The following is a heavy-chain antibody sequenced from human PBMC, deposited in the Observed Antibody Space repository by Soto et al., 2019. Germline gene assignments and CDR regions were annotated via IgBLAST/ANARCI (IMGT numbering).Heavy chain of an antibody. D-gene: IGHD4-4*01. V-gene: IGHV3-30-3*01. J-gene: IGHJ2*01. Sequence: QVQLVESGGGVVQPGRSLRLSCAASGFTFSSYAMHWVRQAPGKGLEWVAVISYDGSNKYYADSVKGRFTISRDNSKNTLDLQMNSLRAEDTAVYYCARTLWRDDYNWGYFDLWGRGTLVTVSS. CDR3: ARTLWRDDYNWGYFDL. CDR1: GFTFSSYA. CDR2: ISYDGSNK.